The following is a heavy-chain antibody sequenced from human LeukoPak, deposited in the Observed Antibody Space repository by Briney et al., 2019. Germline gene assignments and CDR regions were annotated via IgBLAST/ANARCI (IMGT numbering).Heavy chain of an antibody. V-gene: IGHV4-34*01. CDR2: INHGGST. CDR3: ARGSSWLSITPYYFDY. J-gene: IGHJ4*02. D-gene: IGHD3-22*01. CDR1: GGSFSGYY. Sequence: SETLSLTCAVYGGSFSGYYWSWIRQPPGKGLEWIGEINHGGSTNYNPSLKSRVTISVDTSKNQFSLKLSSVTAADTAVYYCARGSSWLSITPYYFDYWGQGTLVTVSS.